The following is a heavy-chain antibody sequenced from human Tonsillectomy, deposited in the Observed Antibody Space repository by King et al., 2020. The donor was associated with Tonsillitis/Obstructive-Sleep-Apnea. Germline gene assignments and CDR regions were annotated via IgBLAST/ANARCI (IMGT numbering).Heavy chain of an antibody. CDR3: AKAMVQGIIITIFDY. D-gene: IGHD3-10*01. J-gene: IGHJ4*02. Sequence: QLVQSGGGLVQPGGSLRLSCAASGITFSSYAMSLVHQAPGHGLEVVSTISCGVGRTDYADSGKGRFTISRDNSKNTLYLQMNSLRAEDTAVYYCAKAMVQGIIITIFDYWGQGTLVTVSS. CDR1: GITFSSYA. CDR2: ISCGVGRT. V-gene: IGHV3-23*04.